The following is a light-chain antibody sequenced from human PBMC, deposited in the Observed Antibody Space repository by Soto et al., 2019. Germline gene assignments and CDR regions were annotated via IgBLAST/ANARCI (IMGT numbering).Light chain of an antibody. J-gene: IGKJ3*01. V-gene: IGKV1-8*01. CDR1: QGISSY. CDR3: QQYYSYPPL. CDR2: AAS. Sequence: AIRMTQSPSSLSASTGDRVTITCRASQGISSYLAWYQQKPGKAPKLLIYAASTLQSGVPSRFSGSGSGTDFTLTISCLQSEDFATYCCQQYYSYPPLFGPGTKVDIK.